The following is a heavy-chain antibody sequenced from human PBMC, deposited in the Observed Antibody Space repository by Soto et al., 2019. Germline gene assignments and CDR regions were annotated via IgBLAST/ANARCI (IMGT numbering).Heavy chain of an antibody. CDR2: ISYDGSNK. J-gene: IGHJ4*02. Sequence: QVQLVESGGGAVQPGRALRLSCAASGFTFSSYGMHWVRQAPGKGLEWVAVISYDGSNKYYAESVEGRFTISRDNSKNTLYLLMNSLRAEDTAVYYCAKDSRIVVVTAPYDYWGQGTLVTVSS. CDR1: GFTFSSYG. D-gene: IGHD2-21*02. CDR3: AKDSRIVVVTAPYDY. V-gene: IGHV3-30*18.